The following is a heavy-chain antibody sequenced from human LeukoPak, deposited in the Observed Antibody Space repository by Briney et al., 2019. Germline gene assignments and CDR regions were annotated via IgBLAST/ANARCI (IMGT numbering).Heavy chain of an antibody. J-gene: IGHJ1*01. V-gene: IGHV1-3*04. CDR3: ARVPLHDASGRYYPH. CDR1: GYTFTNYG. CDR2: INTGNGNT. Sequence: ASVKVSCKTSGYTFTNYGMHWVRQAPRQSLEWMGWINTGNGNTKSSQKFQDRVTLTRDTSASTAYMELNSLSSEDTAVYFCARVPLHDASGRYYPHWGQGTLVTVSS. D-gene: IGHD1-26*01.